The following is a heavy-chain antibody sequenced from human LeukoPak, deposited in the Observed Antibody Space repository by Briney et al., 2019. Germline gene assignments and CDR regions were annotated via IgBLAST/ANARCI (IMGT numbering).Heavy chain of an antibody. CDR1: GGSIRSSSPY. J-gene: IGHJ2*01. Sequence: PSETLSLTCTVSGGSIRSSSPYWGWIRQTPGKGLEWIGSIYYSGNTYYNPSLKSRVTMSVDTSKNQFSLKLSSVTAADTALYYCARHVAYCSGGTCYSTWYFDLWGRGTLVTVSS. D-gene: IGHD2-15*01. CDR2: IYYSGNT. CDR3: ARHVAYCSGGTCYSTWYFDL. V-gene: IGHV4-39*01.